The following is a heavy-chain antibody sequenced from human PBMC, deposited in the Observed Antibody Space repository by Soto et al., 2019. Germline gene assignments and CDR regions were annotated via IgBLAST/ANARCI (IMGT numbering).Heavy chain of an antibody. Sequence: ASVKVSCKASGYTFTSYDINWVRQATGQGLEWMGWMNPNSGNTVYAQKFQGRVTMTRNTSISTAYMELSSLSSEDTAVYYCARDRNYYGSGTPDYWGQGTLVTVSS. J-gene: IGHJ4*02. V-gene: IGHV1-8*01. CDR2: MNPNSGNT. D-gene: IGHD3-10*01. CDR1: GYTFTSYD. CDR3: ARDRNYYGSGTPDY.